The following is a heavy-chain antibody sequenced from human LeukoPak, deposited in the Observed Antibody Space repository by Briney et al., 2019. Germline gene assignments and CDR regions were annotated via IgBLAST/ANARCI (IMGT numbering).Heavy chain of an antibody. CDR1: GYTFSSYG. V-gene: IGHV1-18*01. CDR3: ARIDGYTPRVEFDY. D-gene: IGHD2-2*02. Sequence: GASVKVSCKASGYTFSSYGISWVRQAPGQGLEWMGWISAYNGNANYAQKLQGRVTMTTDTSTSTAYMELRSLRSDDTAVYYCARIDGYTPRVEFDYWGQGTLVTVSS. CDR2: ISAYNGNA. J-gene: IGHJ4*02.